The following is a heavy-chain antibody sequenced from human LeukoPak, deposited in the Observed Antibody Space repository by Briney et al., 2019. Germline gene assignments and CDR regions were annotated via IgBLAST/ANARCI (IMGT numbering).Heavy chain of an antibody. D-gene: IGHD6-13*01. J-gene: IGHJ4*02. CDR1: GFNFSSYE. V-gene: IGHV3-48*03. Sequence: GGSLRLSCAASGFNFSSYEINWVRQAPGKGLEWVSYISSSGSTIYYADSVKGRFTISRDNAKNSLYLQMNSLRAEDTAVYYCARYSSSWYSWGQGTLVTVSS. CDR2: ISSSGSTI. CDR3: ARYSSSWYS.